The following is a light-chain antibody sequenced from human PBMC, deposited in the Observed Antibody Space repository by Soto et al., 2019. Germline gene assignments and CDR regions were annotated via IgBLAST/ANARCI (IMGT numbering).Light chain of an antibody. CDR3: QQYVTSPSIT. Sequence: EIVLPPSPGALSLSPGDRATLSCWASESIGDYLAWYQQRPGQAPRLLIYAASRRASGTPHRFSGSGSERAFTLAISGLEPADFGVYYCQQYVTSPSITFGQGTRLE. CDR2: AAS. V-gene: IGKV3-20*01. J-gene: IGKJ5*01. CDR1: ESIGDY.